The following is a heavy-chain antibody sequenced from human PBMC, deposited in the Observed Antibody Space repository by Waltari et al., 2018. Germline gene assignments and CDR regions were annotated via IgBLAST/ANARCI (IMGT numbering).Heavy chain of an antibody. J-gene: IGHJ6*03. CDR1: GFTFSSYA. CDR3: AKALEQDYDYFMDG. CDR2: ISGRGGRT. V-gene: IGHV3-23*01. Sequence: EVQLLESGGGLVQPGGSLRLSCAASGFTFSSYAMSWVRQAPGKGLAWVSAISGRGGRTYYGDSVKSRLTISIDDSKKTLYVQMNSLRAEDTAVYYWAKALEQDYDYFMDGWGKGTTVTVSS.